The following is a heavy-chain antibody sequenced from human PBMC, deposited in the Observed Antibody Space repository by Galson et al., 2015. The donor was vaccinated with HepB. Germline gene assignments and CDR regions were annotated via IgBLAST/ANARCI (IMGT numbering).Heavy chain of an antibody. V-gene: IGHV1-2*02. CDR1: GYTSTGYY. CDR3: ARESSEYNWHAKAFDI. CDR2: INSNSGDT. Sequence: SVKVSCKASGYTSTGYYMHWVRQAPGQGLEYVGWINSNSGDTDCAQKFQGRVTVTRDTSISTTYMELSGLRSDDTAIYFCARESSEYNWHAKAFDIWGQGTMVTVSS. J-gene: IGHJ3*02. D-gene: IGHD1-20*01.